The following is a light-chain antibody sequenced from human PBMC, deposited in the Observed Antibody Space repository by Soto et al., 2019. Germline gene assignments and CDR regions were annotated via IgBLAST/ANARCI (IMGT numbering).Light chain of an antibody. J-gene: IGLJ1*01. CDR2: EVT. CDR1: SNDIGYYNY. CDR3: TSYTTSSTYV. V-gene: IGLV2-14*01. Sequence: QSVLTQPASVSGSPGQSITISCAGTSNDIGYYNYVSWYQHHPGKAPKLMIYEVTNRPSGVSNRFSGSKSGNTASLTISGLQAEDESDYYCTSYTTSSTYVFGTGTKLTVL.